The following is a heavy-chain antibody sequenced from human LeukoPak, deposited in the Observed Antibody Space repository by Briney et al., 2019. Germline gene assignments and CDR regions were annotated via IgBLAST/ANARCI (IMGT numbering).Heavy chain of an antibody. CDR1: GFTFSSYS. CDR2: ISLDTITI. CDR3: TRDGAAVAPDI. D-gene: IGHD2-15*01. V-gene: IGHV3-48*01. Sequence: GGSLRLSCAASGFTFSSYSMNWVRQAPGKGLEWISYISLDTITIYYADSVKGRFTVSRDNAKKSIYLQMNRLRGDDTAVYFCTRDGAAVAPDIWGRGTMVTVAS. J-gene: IGHJ3*02.